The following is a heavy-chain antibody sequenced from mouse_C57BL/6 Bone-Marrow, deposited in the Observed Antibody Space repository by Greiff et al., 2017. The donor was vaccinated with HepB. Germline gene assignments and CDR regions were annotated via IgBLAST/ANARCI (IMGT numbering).Heavy chain of an antibody. CDR1: GYTFTSYW. CDR3: AREGYYGSSPYFDY. J-gene: IGHJ2*01. D-gene: IGHD1-1*01. V-gene: IGHV1-64*01. Sequence: QVQLQQSGAELVKPGASVKLSCKASGYTFTSYWMHWVKQRPGQGLEWIGMIHPNSGSTNYNEKFKSKATLTVDNSSSTAYMQLSSLTSEDSAVYYGAREGYYGSSPYFDYWGQGTTLTVSS. CDR2: IHPNSGST.